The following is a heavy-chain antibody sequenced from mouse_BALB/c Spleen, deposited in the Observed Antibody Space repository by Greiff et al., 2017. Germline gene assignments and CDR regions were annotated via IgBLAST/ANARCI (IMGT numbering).Heavy chain of an antibody. D-gene: IGHD2-4*01. J-gene: IGHJ3*01. V-gene: IGHV5-17*02. CDR2: ISSGSSTI. Sequence: EVKVVESGGGLVQPGGSRKLSCAASGFTFSSFGMHWVRQAPEKGLEWVAYISSGSSTIYYADTVKGRFTIYRDNTKNTLFLQMTSLRSEDTAMYYCARQGYGITKFAYWGQGTLVTVSA. CDR1: GFTFSSFG. CDR3: ARQGYGITKFAY.